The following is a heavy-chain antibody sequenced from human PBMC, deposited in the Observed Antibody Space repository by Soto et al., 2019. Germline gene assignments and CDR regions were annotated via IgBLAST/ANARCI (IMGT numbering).Heavy chain of an antibody. Sequence: GASVKVSCKASGYTFATYAVHWVRQAPGQGLEWMGWINPGNGNTKYSQKFQGRVAITRDTSASTAYLELSSLRFEDTAVYYCARDFLWSRGSYYYYGMDVWGQGTTVTVSS. V-gene: IGHV1-3*01. CDR1: GYTFATYA. CDR3: ARDFLWSRGSYYYYGMDV. CDR2: INPGNGNT. J-gene: IGHJ6*02. D-gene: IGHD3-10*01.